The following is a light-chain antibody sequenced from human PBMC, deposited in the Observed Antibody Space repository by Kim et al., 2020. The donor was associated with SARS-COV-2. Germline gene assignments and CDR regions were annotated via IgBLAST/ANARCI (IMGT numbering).Light chain of an antibody. CDR3: NSRDSSGNRLI. V-gene: IGLV3-19*01. J-gene: IGLJ2*01. Sequence: SSELTQDPAVSVALGQTVRITCQGDSLRNYYASWYQQKPGQAPVLVVYDKNNRPSGIPVRFSGSSSGNTLSLTITGAQAEDEADYYCNSRDSSGNRLIFGGGTQLTVL. CDR1: SLRNYY. CDR2: DKN.